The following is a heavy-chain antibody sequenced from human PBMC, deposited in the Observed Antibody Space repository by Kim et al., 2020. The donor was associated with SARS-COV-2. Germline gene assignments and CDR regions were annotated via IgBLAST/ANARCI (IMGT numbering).Heavy chain of an antibody. CDR3: ARVPSKVEKDVGVAHY. CDR1: GTSISSGEYY. D-gene: IGHD3-3*01. CDR2: TSHTGSA. J-gene: IGHJ6*01. Sequence: SETLSLTCSVSGTSISSGEYYWSWLRQLPGEGLQWIGYTSHTGSAFYTPSLKSRAYLSADTSTNQVSLELTSVTAADTAVYFCARVPSKVEKDVGVAHY. V-gene: IGHV4-31*03.